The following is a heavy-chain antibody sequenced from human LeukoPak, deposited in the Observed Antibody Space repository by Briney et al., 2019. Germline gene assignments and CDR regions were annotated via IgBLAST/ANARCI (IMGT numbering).Heavy chain of an antibody. D-gene: IGHD7-27*01. J-gene: IGHJ2*01. Sequence: PGGSLRLSCAASGFTFTSYAMSWVRQAPGKGLEWVSAISGSGGSTYYADSVKGRFTISRDNSKNTLYLQMNSLRAEDTAVYYCAKGNWGYWYFDLWGRGTLVTVSS. CDR3: AKGNWGYWYFDL. CDR2: ISGSGGST. CDR1: GFTFTSYA. V-gene: IGHV3-23*01.